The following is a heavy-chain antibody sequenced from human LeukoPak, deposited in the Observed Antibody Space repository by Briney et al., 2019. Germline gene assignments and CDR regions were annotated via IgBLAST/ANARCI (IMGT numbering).Heavy chain of an antibody. Sequence: ASVKVSCKASGYTFTGYYMHWVRQAPGQGLEWMGWINPNSGGTNYAQKFQGRVTMTRDTSISTAYMELSRLRSDDTAVYYCARTVTTVGDAFDIWGQGTMVTVSS. CDR1: GYTFTGYY. CDR2: INPNSGGT. D-gene: IGHD4-23*01. J-gene: IGHJ3*02. CDR3: ARTVTTVGDAFDI. V-gene: IGHV1-2*02.